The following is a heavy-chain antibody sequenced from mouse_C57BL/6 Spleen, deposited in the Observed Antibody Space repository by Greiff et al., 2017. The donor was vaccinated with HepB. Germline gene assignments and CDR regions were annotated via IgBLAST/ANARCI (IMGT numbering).Heavy chain of an antibody. Sequence: QVQLQQSGPELVKPGASVKISCKASGYAFSSSWMNWVKQRPGKGLEWIGRIYPGDGDTNYNGKFKGKATLTADKSTSTDYMQLSSLTSEDSAVYFCARSERGYYSNYIDYWGQGTTLTVSS. J-gene: IGHJ2*01. CDR1: GYAFSSSW. V-gene: IGHV1-82*01. D-gene: IGHD2-5*01. CDR3: ARSERGYYSNYIDY. CDR2: IYPGDGDT.